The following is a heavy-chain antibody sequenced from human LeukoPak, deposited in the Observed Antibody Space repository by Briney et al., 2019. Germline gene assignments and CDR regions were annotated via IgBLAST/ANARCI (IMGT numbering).Heavy chain of an antibody. J-gene: IGHJ4*02. CDR1: GGSISSGSYY. CDR3: ARDSSIDYGSGFVYDY. D-gene: IGHD3-10*01. CDR2: IYTSGST. V-gene: IGHV4-61*02. Sequence: SETLSLTCTVSGGSISSGSYYWSWIRQPAGQGLEWIGRIYTSGSTNYNPSLKSRVTISVDTSKNQFSLKLSSVTAADTAVYYCARDSSIDYGSGFVYDYWGQGTLVTVSS.